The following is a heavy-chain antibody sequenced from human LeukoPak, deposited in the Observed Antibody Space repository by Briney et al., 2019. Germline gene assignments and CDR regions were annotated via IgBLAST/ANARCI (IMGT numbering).Heavy chain of an antibody. V-gene: IGHV3-23*01. Sequence: GGSLRLSCAASGFTFSSYAMSWVRQAPGKGLEWVSAISGSGGSTYYADSVKGRFTISRDNSKNTLYLQMNSLRAEDTAVYYCAKWGLRIGELFLNLDYWGQGTLVTVSS. J-gene: IGHJ4*02. CDR3: AKWGLRIGELFLNLDY. CDR1: GFTFSSYA. CDR2: ISGSGGST. D-gene: IGHD3-10*01.